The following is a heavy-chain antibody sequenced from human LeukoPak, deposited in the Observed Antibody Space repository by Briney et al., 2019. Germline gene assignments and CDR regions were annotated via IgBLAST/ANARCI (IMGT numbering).Heavy chain of an antibody. CDR2: IISTGGST. V-gene: IGHV3-23*01. CDR3: ANSCTSTTCYHDF. D-gene: IGHD2-2*01. J-gene: IGHJ4*02. CDR1: GFTFSSHA. Sequence: PGGSLRLSCAASGFTFSSHAMSWVRQPPGKGLEWVSTIISTGGSTYYADSVKGRFAISRDNSKNTLSLQMNSLRAEDTAVYYCANSCTSTTCYHDFWGQGTLVTVSS.